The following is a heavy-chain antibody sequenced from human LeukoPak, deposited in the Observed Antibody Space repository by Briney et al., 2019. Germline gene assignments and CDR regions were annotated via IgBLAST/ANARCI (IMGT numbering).Heavy chain of an antibody. CDR3: ARVVMYYYYYYMDV. J-gene: IGHJ6*03. D-gene: IGHD3-22*01. CDR1: GHSFGNYG. Sequence: ASVKVSCKASGHSFGNYGFSWVRQAPGQGLEWMGRISAHNGNTNYAQKFQGRVTMTTDTSTTTAYMELRSLRSDDTAVYYCARVVMYYYYYYMDVWGKGTTVTVSS. V-gene: IGHV1-18*01. CDR2: ISAHNGNT.